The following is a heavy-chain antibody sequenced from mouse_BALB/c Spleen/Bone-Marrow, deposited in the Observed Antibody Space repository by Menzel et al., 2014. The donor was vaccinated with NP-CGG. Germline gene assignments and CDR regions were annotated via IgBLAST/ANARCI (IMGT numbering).Heavy chain of an antibody. J-gene: IGHJ3*01. CDR2: INPSNGGT. Sequence: QVQLKESGAELVKPGASVRLSCKASGYTFTNYYMYWVKQRPGQSLEWIGEINPSNGGTNFNEKFKSKATLTVDKSSNTTYMQLSSLTSEDSAVYYCTRSGNYLFAYWGQGTLVTVSA. CDR3: TRSGNYLFAY. D-gene: IGHD2-1*01. CDR1: GYTFTNYY. V-gene: IGHV1S81*02.